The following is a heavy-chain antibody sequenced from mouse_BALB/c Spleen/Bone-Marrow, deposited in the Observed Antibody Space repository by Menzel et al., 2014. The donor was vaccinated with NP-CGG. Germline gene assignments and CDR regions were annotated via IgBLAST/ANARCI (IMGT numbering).Heavy chain of an antibody. J-gene: IGHJ2*01. CDR2: INPYNDGT. CDR3: ARGGSHYFDY. V-gene: IGHV1-14*01. CDR1: GYTFTSYI. Sequence: EVQLQQSGPELVKPGASVKMSCKASGYTFTSYILHWVKQKPGRGLEWIGYINPYNDGTKYNEKFKGKATLTSDKFSSATYMELSSLTSEDSAVYYCARGGSHYFDYWGQGTTLTVSS.